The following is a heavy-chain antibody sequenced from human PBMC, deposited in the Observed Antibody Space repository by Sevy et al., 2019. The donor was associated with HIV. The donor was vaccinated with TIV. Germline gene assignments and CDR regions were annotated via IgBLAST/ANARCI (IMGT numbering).Heavy chain of an antibody. D-gene: IGHD3-22*01. V-gene: IGHV3-11*01. CDR1: GFTFNDYY. CDR3: ARDRAGGYFPNDAFDF. CDR2: ISSSGSIT. J-gene: IGHJ3*01. Sequence: GGSLRLSCAASGFTFNDYYMSWIRQAPGKGLEWVSYISSSGSITDYADSVKGRFTISRDNAKNSLYLQMNRLRAEDTAVYYRARDRAGGYFPNDAFDFWGQGTMVTVSS.